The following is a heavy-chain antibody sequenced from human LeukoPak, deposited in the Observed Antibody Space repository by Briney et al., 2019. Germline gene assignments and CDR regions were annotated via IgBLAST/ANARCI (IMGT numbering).Heavy chain of an antibody. CDR3: ARGYYYGSGSYYNRFDP. J-gene: IGHJ5*02. D-gene: IGHD3-10*01. V-gene: IGHV4-4*07. Sequence: TETLSLTCTVSGGSISSYYWSWIRQPAGKGLEWIGRIYTSGSTNYNPSLKSRVTMSVDTSKNHFSLKLSSVTAADTAVYYCARGYYYGSGSYYNRFDPWGQGTLVTVSS. CDR2: IYTSGST. CDR1: GGSISSYY.